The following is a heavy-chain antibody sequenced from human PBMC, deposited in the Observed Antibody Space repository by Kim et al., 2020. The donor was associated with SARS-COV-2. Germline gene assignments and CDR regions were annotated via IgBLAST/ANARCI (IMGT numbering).Heavy chain of an antibody. CDR3: ARGVRGVTPHY. CDR2: N. J-gene: IGHJ4*02. D-gene: IGHD3-10*01. Sequence: NNYHPALKGRVPISVDTSTNPFSLKLSSVTAADTAVYYCARGVRGVTPHYWGQGTLVTVSS. V-gene: IGHV4-59*09.